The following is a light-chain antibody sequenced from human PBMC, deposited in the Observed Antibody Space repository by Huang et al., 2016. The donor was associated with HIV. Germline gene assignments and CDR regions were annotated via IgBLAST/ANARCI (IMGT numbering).Light chain of an antibody. Sequence: AIRMTQSPSSLSAFTEDRVNITCRASQDINNFLAWYQQKPGKAPNLLIYAASILDTGDPSRFSSSGSGTKFNLSSSCLQYEDFATYYCQQYYSYRTFGQGTQVEIK. CDR3: QQYYSYRT. J-gene: IGKJ1*01. CDR2: AAS. CDR1: QDINNF. V-gene: IGKV1-8*01.